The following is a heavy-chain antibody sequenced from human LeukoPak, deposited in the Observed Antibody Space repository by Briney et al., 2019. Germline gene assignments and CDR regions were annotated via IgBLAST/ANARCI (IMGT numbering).Heavy chain of an antibody. CDR3: AKGPIYCGGDCYPNY. Sequence: PGGSLRLSCAASGFTFRNNWMTWVRQAPGTGLEWVANIKQDGSEKYYVDSVKGRFTISRDNAKNSLYLQMNSLRAEDTAVYYCAKGPIYCGGDCYPNYWGQGTLVTVSS. J-gene: IGHJ4*02. V-gene: IGHV3-7*03. D-gene: IGHD2-21*02. CDR2: IKQDGSEK. CDR1: GFTFRNNW.